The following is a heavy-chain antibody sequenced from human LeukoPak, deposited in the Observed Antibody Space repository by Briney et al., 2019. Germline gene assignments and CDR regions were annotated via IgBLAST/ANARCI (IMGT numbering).Heavy chain of an antibody. J-gene: IGHJ3*02. Sequence: GEPLKISCKGSGYSFTSYWIGWVRQMPGKGLEWMGIIYPGDSDTRYSPSFQGQVTISADKSISTAYLQWSSLRASDTAMYYCARRLYCSGGSCYSGDDAFDIWGQGTMVTVSS. V-gene: IGHV5-51*01. CDR1: GYSFTSYW. CDR2: IYPGDSDT. D-gene: IGHD2-15*01. CDR3: ARRLYCSGGSCYSGDDAFDI.